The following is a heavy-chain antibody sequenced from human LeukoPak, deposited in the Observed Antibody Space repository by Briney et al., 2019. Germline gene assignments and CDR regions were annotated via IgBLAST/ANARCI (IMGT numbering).Heavy chain of an antibody. D-gene: IGHD2-8*01. CDR1: GGSISNYY. V-gene: IGHV4-59*08. CDR3: ARGEWAYYFDY. J-gene: IGHJ4*02. Sequence: SETLSLTCTVSGGSISNYYWSWIRQPPGKTLEWIGYIYYSESPTYNPSLKSRVTISVDTSENRFSLKLNSVTAADTAVYYCARGEWAYYFDYWGQGTLVTVSS. CDR2: IYYSESP.